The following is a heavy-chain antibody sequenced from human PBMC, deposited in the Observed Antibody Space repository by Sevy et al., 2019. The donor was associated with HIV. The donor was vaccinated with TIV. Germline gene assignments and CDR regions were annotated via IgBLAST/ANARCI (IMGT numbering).Heavy chain of an antibody. CDR2: IRYDGSHK. V-gene: IGHV3-30*02. Sequence: GGSLRLSCAASEFTFRNYDMHWVRQAPGKGLEWISFIRYDGSHKSYAESVKGRFTISRDNSKNTLDLHMNSLRPEDTAVYFCAKDAPSRFDYWGQGALVTVSS. J-gene: IGHJ4*02. CDR1: EFTFRNYD. CDR3: AKDAPSRFDY.